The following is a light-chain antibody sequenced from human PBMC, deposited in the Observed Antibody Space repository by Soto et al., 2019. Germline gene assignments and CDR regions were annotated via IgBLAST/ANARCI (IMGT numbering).Light chain of an antibody. J-gene: IGKJ3*01. CDR1: QSVSSN. Sequence: EIVMTQSPATLSVSPGERATLSCRASQSVSSNLAWYQQKPGQAPRLLIYGASTRAAGIPARFSGSGSGTEFPLTISSLQSGDVAVYCCQQYNNWPFTFGPGTKVDIK. CDR2: GAS. V-gene: IGKV3-15*01. CDR3: QQYNNWPFT.